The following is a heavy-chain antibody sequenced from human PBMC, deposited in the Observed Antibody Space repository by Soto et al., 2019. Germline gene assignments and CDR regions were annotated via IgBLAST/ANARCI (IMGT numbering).Heavy chain of an antibody. Sequence: PSETLSLTFTVSGGSISSYYWSWIRQPPGKGLEWIGYIYYSGRTNYNPSLKSRVTISVDTSKNQFSLKLSSVTAADTAVYYCARGYCSSTSCYIWDNWFDPWGQGTLVTVSS. J-gene: IGHJ5*02. CDR3: ARGYCSSTSCYIWDNWFDP. CDR2: IYYSGRT. D-gene: IGHD2-2*02. V-gene: IGHV4-59*01. CDR1: GGSISSYY.